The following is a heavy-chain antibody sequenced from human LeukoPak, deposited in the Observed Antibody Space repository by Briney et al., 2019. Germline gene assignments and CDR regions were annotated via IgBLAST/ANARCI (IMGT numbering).Heavy chain of an antibody. D-gene: IGHD6-19*01. V-gene: IGHV3-23*01. J-gene: IGHJ6*03. Sequence: GGSLRLSCGASSFTFSSYVMSWVRQAPGKGLEWVSTVSTTGGSTYYADSVKGRFTISRDNSKDTLYLQMNSLRAEDTAVYYCAKCSGWFVRGKDYYYYYMDVWGKGTTVTVSS. CDR2: VSTTGGST. CDR1: SFTFSSYV. CDR3: AKCSGWFVRGKDYYYYYMDV.